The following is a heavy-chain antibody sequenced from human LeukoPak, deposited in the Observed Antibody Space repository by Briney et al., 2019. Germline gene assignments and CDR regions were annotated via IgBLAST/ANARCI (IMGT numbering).Heavy chain of an antibody. V-gene: IGHV4-31*03. CDR3: ARVGSDWNDVRYNWFDP. D-gene: IGHD1-1*01. CDR1: GGSISSGGYY. CDR2: IYYSGST. Sequence: SETLSLTCTVSGGSISSGGYYYTWIRQHPGKCLEYIRYIYYSGSTYYKPSLKSRVTISVDRSKNQFSLKLSSVTAADTAVYYCARVGSDWNDVRYNWFDPWGQGTLVTVSA. J-gene: IGHJ5*02.